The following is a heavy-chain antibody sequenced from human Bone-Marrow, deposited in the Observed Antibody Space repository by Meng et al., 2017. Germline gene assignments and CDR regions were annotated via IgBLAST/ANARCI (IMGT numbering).Heavy chain of an antibody. Sequence: ASVKVSCKASGYSFTSYYMHWVRQAPGEGLEWMGVINPSGGSTSYAQKFQGRVTMTRDTSISTAYMELSRLRSDDTAVYYCARIPLWFGEWEGGYWGQGTLVTVSS. D-gene: IGHD3-10*01. CDR3: ARIPLWFGEWEGGY. J-gene: IGHJ4*02. CDR1: GYSFTSYY. CDR2: INPSGGST. V-gene: IGHV1-46*01.